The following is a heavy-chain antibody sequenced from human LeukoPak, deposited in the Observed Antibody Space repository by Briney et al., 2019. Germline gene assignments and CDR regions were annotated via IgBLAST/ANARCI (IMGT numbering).Heavy chain of an antibody. CDR2: ISRSGGTI. CDR3: ARFSAMDV. CDR1: GFTFSDHY. V-gene: IGHV3-11*01. J-gene: IGHJ6*02. Sequence: GGSLRLSCAASGFTFSDHYMSWIRQAPGKGLEWVSYISRSGGTICYADSVKGRFTISRDNAKNSLYLQMNSLRAEDTAVYYCARFSAMDVWGQGTTVTVSS.